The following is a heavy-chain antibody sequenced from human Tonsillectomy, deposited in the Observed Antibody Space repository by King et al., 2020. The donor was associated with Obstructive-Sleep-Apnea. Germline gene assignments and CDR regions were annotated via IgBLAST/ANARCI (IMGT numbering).Heavy chain of an antibody. V-gene: IGHV4-4*02. CDR1: GGSISSSHW. J-gene: IGHJ4*02. CDR2: IYSGRT. CDR3: ARGAISGLYRFDY. Sequence: QLQESGPGLVRPSGTLSLTCAVSGGSISSSHWWSWVRQPPGKGLEWIGEIYSGRTNYNPSLKTRVNISADMSKNQISLKLTSVTAADTAVYYCARGAISGLYRFDYWGQGALVTVSS. D-gene: IGHD6-19*01.